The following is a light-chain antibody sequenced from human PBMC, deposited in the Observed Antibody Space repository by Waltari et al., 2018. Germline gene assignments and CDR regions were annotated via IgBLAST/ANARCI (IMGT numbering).Light chain of an antibody. Sequence: QSALTQPASVSGSPGRSITISFTGTSSDVGGYSYVSLYQQHPGKAPKLMIYDVSARPSGVSNRFSGSKSGNTASLTISGLQAEDEADYYCSSYTSSSTVVFGGGTKLTVL. CDR1: SSDVGGYSY. CDR2: DVS. V-gene: IGLV2-14*03. J-gene: IGLJ2*01. CDR3: SSYTSSSTVV.